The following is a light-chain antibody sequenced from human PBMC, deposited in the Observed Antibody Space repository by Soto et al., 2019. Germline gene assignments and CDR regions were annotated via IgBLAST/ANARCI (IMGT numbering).Light chain of an antibody. CDR1: QSITNY. Sequence: DIQMTQSPSSLSLSVGDRVTITCRASQSITNYLNWYQQKPGKAPKLLVYAASSLQSGVPSRFSANGSGTDFTLTISSLQPEDFASYYCQKSDSYPYTFGQGTKLEIK. CDR2: AAS. J-gene: IGKJ2*01. CDR3: QKSDSYPYT. V-gene: IGKV1-39*01.